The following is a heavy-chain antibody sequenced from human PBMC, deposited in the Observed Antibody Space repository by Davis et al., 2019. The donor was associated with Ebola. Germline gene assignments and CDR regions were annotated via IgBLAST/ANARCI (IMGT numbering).Heavy chain of an antibody. CDR1: GGSVSNYY. Sequence: SETLSLTCTVSGGSVSNYYWSWIRQPPGKGLEWIGEINHSGSTNYNPSLKSRVTISVDTSKNQFSLKLSSVTAADTAVYYCAREVLHAFDIWGQGTMVTVSS. V-gene: IGHV4-34*01. D-gene: IGHD1-1*01. J-gene: IGHJ3*02. CDR3: AREVLHAFDI. CDR2: INHSGST.